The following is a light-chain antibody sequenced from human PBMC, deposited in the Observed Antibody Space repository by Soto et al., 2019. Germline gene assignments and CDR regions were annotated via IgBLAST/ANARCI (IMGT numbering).Light chain of an antibody. CDR1: SSDVGGYDY. CDR2: DVT. CDR3: CSYAGRYTSI. Sequence: QSALTQPRSVSGSPGQSVTISCTGTSSDVGGYDYVSWYQQHPGKDPKLIIYDVTKRPSGVPDGFSGCKSGITASLTVSGLQAEDEADYYCCSYAGRYTSIFGGGTKLTVL. J-gene: IGLJ2*01. V-gene: IGLV2-11*01.